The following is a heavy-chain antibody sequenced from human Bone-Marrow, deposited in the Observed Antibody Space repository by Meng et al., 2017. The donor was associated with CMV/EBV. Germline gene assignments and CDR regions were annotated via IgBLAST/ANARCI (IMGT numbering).Heavy chain of an antibody. CDR3: ARDYWGTADY. D-gene: IGHD1-7*01. CDR2: IDPDGTTT. CDR1: GFPFSAFW. J-gene: IGHJ4*02. V-gene: IGHV3-74*01. Sequence: GSLRLSCAASGFPFSAFWMHWVRQLPGKGLVWVSRIDPDGTTTGYADSVKGRFAIFRDNAKNTLYLQMNNLRAEDTAIYYCARDYWGTADYWGQGTVVTVS.